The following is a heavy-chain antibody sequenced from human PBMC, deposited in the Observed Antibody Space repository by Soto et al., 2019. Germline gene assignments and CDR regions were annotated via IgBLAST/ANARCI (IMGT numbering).Heavy chain of an antibody. V-gene: IGHV5-10-1*01. Sequence: RGESLKISCKGSGYSFTSYWISWVRQMPGKGLEWMGRIDPSDSYTNYSPSFQGHVTISADKSISTAYLQWSSLKASDTAMYYCARQGYGDYASWFDPGGQGTLVTVSS. CDR3: ARQGYGDYASWFDP. CDR1: GYSFTSYW. D-gene: IGHD4-17*01. CDR2: IDPSDSYT. J-gene: IGHJ5*02.